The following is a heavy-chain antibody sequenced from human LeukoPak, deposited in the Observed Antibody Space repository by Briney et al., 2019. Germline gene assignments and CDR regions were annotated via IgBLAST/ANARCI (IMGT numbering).Heavy chain of an antibody. Sequence: PETLSLTCTVSGGSISSSCHYWGWIRQPPGKGLEWMGSIYYSGSTYYNPYLKSRVTISVDTSKTQFSLKLSSVTAAETAVYYCARVRDGYNYEYYFDYWGQGTLVTVSS. CDR2: IYYSGST. V-gene: IGHV4-39*01. D-gene: IGHD5-24*01. CDR3: ARVRDGYNYEYYFDY. J-gene: IGHJ4*02. CDR1: GGSISSSCHY.